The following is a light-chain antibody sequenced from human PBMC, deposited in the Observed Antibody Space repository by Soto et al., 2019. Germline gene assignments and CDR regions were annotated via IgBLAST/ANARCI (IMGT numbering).Light chain of an antibody. Sequence: EIVLTQSPATLSLSPGERATLSCRASQSVGSDLAWYQHTPGQPPRLLIYGASTRATGIPGRFSGSGSGTEFTLTISSLQSEDFAVYFCQQYNKWPPWTFGQGTKVDIK. CDR1: QSVGSD. V-gene: IGKV3-15*01. CDR3: QQYNKWPPWT. CDR2: GAS. J-gene: IGKJ1*01.